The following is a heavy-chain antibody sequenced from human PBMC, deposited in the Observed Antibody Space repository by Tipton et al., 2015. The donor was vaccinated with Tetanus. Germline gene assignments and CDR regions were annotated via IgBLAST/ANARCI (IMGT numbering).Heavy chain of an antibody. D-gene: IGHD3-16*01. CDR3: ARGLARGARGGNYFDY. CDR2: IYYSGST. V-gene: IGHV4-31*03. Sequence: TLSLTCTVSGGSISSGGYYWSWIRQHPGKGLEWIGDIYYSGSTYYNPSLKSRVTISVDTSKNQFSLKLNSVTAADTAGYYWARGLARGARGGNYFDYWGQGPLVTVSS. CDR1: GGSISSGGYY. J-gene: IGHJ4*02.